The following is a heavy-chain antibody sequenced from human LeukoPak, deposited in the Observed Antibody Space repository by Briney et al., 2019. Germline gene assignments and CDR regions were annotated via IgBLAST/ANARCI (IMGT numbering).Heavy chain of an antibody. D-gene: IGHD2-15*01. V-gene: IGHV3-74*01. CDR1: GFTFSSYW. Sequence: GGSLRLSCAASGFTFSSYWMHWVRQAPGKGLVWVSRINSDGSSTSYADSVRGRFSISRDNAKNTLHLQMSSLRAEDTAVYYCARPGGGSYCSGGSCYDYWGQGALVTVSS. CDR3: ARPGGGSYCSGGSCYDY. CDR2: INSDGSST. J-gene: IGHJ4*02.